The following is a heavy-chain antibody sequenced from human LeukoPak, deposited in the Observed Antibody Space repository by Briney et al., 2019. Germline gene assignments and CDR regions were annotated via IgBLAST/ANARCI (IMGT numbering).Heavy chain of an antibody. V-gene: IGHV1-2*02. CDR3: ARDLAFGVVILRYYYCMDV. CDR1: GYTFTGYY. D-gene: IGHD3-3*01. CDR2: INPNSGGT. J-gene: IGHJ6*03. Sequence: ASVKVSCKASGYTFTGYYMHWVRQAPGQGLEWMGWINPNSGGTNYAQKFQGRVTMTRDTSISTAYMELSRLRSDDTAVYYCARDLAFGVVILRYYYCMDVWGKGTTVTVSS.